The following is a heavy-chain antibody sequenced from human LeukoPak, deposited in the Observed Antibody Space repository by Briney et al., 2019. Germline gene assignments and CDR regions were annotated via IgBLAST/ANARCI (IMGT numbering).Heavy chain of an antibody. D-gene: IGHD2-8*01. V-gene: IGHV3-21*01. J-gene: IGHJ6*03. CDR3: ARYAAPYYYYYMDV. CDR1: GFTFSSYS. CDR2: ISSSSSYI. Sequence: GGSLRLSCAASGFTFSSYSMNWVRQAPGKGLEWVSSISSSSSYIYYADSVKGRFTISRDNAKNTLYLQMNNLRAEDTAVYYCARYAAPYYYYYMDVWGKGTTVTVSS.